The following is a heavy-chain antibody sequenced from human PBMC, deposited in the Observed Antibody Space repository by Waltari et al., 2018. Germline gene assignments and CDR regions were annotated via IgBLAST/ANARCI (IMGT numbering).Heavy chain of an antibody. V-gene: IGHV3-23*01. CDR2: ISVSDGT. D-gene: IGHD1-20*01. Sequence: EVPLLESGGDLVQPGGSLSLSCAPSGIPFTHYAINWVRLAQGTGLGWVAAISVSDGTYYADSVKGRFTISRDTSKNTVYLQMNGLRAEDTAVYYCATPFYNWDDPLHSWGQGTLVTVSS. CDR3: ATPFYNWDDPLHS. CDR1: GIPFTHYA. J-gene: IGHJ4*02.